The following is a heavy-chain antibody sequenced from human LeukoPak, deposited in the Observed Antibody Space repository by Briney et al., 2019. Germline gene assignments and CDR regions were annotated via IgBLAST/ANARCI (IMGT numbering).Heavy chain of an antibody. Sequence: GGSPRLSCAASGFTVSSNYMSWVRQAPGKGLEWVSVIYSGGSTYYADSVKGRFTISRDNSKNTLYLQMNSLRAEDTAVYYCARENRQRGYSGYALDYWGQGTLVTVSS. CDR1: GFTVSSNY. J-gene: IGHJ4*02. CDR2: IYSGGST. D-gene: IGHD5-12*01. V-gene: IGHV3-53*01. CDR3: ARENRQRGYSGYALDY.